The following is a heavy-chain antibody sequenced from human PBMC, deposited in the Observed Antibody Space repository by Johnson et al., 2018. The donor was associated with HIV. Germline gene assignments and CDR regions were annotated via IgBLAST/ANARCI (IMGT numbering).Heavy chain of an antibody. CDR2: IYSGGST. CDR1: GFSFSSTW. J-gene: IGHJ3*02. D-gene: IGHD3-3*01. CDR3: ARGSYDFWSGYYTGHDAFDI. V-gene: IGHV3-66*02. Sequence: VQLVESGGGLVQPGGSLRLSCAASGFSFSSTWMTWVRQAPGKGLEWVSVIYSGGSTYYADSVTGRFTISSDNSKNPLYLQMNSLRAEDTAVYYCARGSYDFWSGYYTGHDAFDIWGQGTMVTVSS.